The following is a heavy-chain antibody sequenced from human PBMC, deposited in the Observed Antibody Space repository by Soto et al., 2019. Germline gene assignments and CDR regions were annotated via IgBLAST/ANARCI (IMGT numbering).Heavy chain of an antibody. J-gene: IGHJ6*02. CDR3: ARDPGFGFGYSYAFAMDV. V-gene: IGHV1-18*01. CDR2: ISGYNGNT. CDR1: GYTFSNYG. Sequence: QVQLVQSGAEVKKPGASVKVSCKASGYTFSNYGISWVRQGPGQGLEWMGWISGYNGNTHYEEKVQDRNKMTTDTSTSTTYLELRSLRSDDTAVYFCARDPGFGFGYSYAFAMDVWGQGTTVTVSS. D-gene: IGHD5-18*01.